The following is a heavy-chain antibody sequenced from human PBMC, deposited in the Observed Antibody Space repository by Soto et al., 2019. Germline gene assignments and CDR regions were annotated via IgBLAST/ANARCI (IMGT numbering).Heavy chain of an antibody. CDR2: LYSNGGT. CDR1: GVSISSGASY. V-gene: IGHV4-31*03. D-gene: IGHD1-1*01. J-gene: IGHJ4*02. Sequence: QVQLQESGPGLVKPSQTLSLTCTVSGVSISSGASYWNWIRQHPGKGLEWLGYLYSNGGTFYNPSLTSRLSMSVDTSTSQFSLKLSSVTAGDTAVYFCARGSKNWKNSYGIYVDYWGQGILVTVSS. CDR3: ARGSKNWKNSYGIYVDY.